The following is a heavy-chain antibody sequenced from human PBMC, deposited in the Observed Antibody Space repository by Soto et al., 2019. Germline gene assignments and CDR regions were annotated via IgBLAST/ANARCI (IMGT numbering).Heavy chain of an antibody. CDR3: ARHGNSNYCSGGSCYDWFDP. V-gene: IGHV4-59*08. CDR2: IYYSGST. CDR1: GGSISSYY. D-gene: IGHD2-15*01. J-gene: IGHJ5*02. Sequence: SETLSLTCTVSGGSISSYYWSWIRQPPGKGLEWIGYIYYSGSTNYNPSLKSRVTISVDTSKNQFSLKLSSVTAADTAVYYCARHGNSNYCSGGSCYDWFDPWGQGTLVTVSS.